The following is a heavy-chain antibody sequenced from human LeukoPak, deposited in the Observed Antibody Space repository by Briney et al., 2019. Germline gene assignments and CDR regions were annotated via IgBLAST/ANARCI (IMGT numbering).Heavy chain of an antibody. CDR1: GGTFSSYA. J-gene: IGHJ4*02. D-gene: IGHD6-13*01. Sequence: ASVKVSCKASGGTFSSYAISWVRQAPGQGLEWMGWISAYNGNTNYAQKLQGRVTMTTDTSTSTAYMELRSLRFDDTAVYYCARDAGVSSPLDYWGQGTLVTVSS. CDR2: ISAYNGNT. V-gene: IGHV1-18*01. CDR3: ARDAGVSSPLDY.